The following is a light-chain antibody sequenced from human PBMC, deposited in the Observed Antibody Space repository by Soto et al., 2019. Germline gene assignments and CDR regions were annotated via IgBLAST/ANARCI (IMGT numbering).Light chain of an antibody. J-gene: IGLJ1*01. Sequence: QSALTQPPSVSGSPGQSVAISCTGTSSDVGSYNRVSWYQQPPGTAPKLMIYDVNNRPSGVPDRFSGCKSGNTASLTISGLQAEDEADYYCRSYTISSTYVFGTGTKLTVL. CDR2: DVN. CDR3: RSYTISSTYV. V-gene: IGLV2-18*02. CDR1: SSDVGSYNR.